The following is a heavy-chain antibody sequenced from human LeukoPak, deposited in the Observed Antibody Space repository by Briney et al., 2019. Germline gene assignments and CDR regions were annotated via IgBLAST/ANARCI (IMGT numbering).Heavy chain of an antibody. CDR3: ARAGGSIAARLDY. J-gene: IGHJ4*02. V-gene: IGHV4-59*01. CDR2: IYYSGST. D-gene: IGHD6-6*01. CDR1: GGSISSYY. Sequence: SETLSLTCTVSGGSISSYYWSWIRQPPGKGLEWIGYIYYSGSTNYNPSLTRRVTISVDTYKNQFSLKLSSVTAADTAVYYCARAGGSIAARLDYWGQGTLVTVSS.